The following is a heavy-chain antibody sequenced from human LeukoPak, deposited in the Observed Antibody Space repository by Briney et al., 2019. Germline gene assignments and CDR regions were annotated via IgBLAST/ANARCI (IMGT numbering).Heavy chain of an antibody. Sequence: XTXSLTCAVYGGSFSGYYWSWIRQPPGKGLEWIGEINHSGSTNYNPSLKSRVTISVDTSKNQFSLKLSSVTAADTAVYYCARDSSGPFDYWGQGTLVTVSS. CDR2: INHSGST. V-gene: IGHV4-34*01. D-gene: IGHD6-19*01. J-gene: IGHJ4*02. CDR3: ARDSSGPFDY. CDR1: GGSFSGYY.